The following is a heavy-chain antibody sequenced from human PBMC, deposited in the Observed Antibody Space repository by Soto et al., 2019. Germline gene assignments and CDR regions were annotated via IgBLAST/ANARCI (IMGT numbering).Heavy chain of an antibody. CDR2: IYHSGST. Sequence: QLQLQESGSGLVKPSQTLSLTCAVSGGSISSGGYSWSWIRQPPGKGLEWIGYIYHSGSTYYNPSLRGRVTISVDRSKNQFSLKLSSVTPADTAVYYCAAGGGLPRYYWGQGTLVTVSS. J-gene: IGHJ4*02. CDR1: GGSISSGGYS. D-gene: IGHD5-12*01. V-gene: IGHV4-30-2*01. CDR3: AAGGGLPRYY.